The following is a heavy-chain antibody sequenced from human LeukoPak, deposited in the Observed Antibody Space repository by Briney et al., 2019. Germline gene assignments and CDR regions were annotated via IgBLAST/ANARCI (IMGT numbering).Heavy chain of an antibody. J-gene: IGHJ6*03. Sequence: PGRSLRLSCAASGFTFSSYAMHWVRHAPGKGLEWVSAINGTAINTDYADSVKGRFTISRDSSKNTLYLQMNSLRAEDTAVYFCLTRSLIAVSGNSYMDVWGKGTTVSVSS. V-gene: IGHV3-23*01. CDR1: GFTFSSYA. CDR2: INGTAINT. D-gene: IGHD6-19*01. CDR3: LTRSLIAVSGNSYMDV.